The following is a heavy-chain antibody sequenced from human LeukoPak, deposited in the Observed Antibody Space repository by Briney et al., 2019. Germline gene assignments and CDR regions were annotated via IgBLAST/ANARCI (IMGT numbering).Heavy chain of an antibody. V-gene: IGHV4-4*07. D-gene: IGHD3-10*01. CDR2: IYGGGNT. CDR3: ARDRGLYGEVLFDP. CDR1: GDSISTYY. J-gene: IGHJ5*02. Sequence: SETLSLTCSVSGDSISTYYLSWIRQPAGKGLEWIGRIYGGGNTNYNPSLKSRLTLSMDTSKNQFSLKLRSVTAADTAVYYCARDRGLYGEVLFDPWGRGTLVTVSS.